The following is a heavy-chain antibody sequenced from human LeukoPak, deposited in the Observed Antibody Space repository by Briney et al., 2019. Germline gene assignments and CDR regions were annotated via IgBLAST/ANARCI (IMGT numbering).Heavy chain of an antibody. D-gene: IGHD6-6*01. CDR2: IYTSGST. CDR1: GGSISSGSYY. Sequence: SQTLSLTCTVPGGSISSGSYYWSWIRQPAGKGLEWIGRIYTSGSTNYNPSLKRRVTISVDTSKNQFSLKLSSVTAADTAVYYCARDTFSSGRYFDYWGQGTLVTVSS. CDR3: ARDTFSSGRYFDY. V-gene: IGHV4-61*02. J-gene: IGHJ4*02.